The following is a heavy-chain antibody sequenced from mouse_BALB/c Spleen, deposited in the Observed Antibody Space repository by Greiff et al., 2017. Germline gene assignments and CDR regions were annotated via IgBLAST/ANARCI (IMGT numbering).Heavy chain of an antibody. CDR2: ISSGGGST. CDR3: ARHPLDYAMDY. CDR1: GFAFSSYD. Sequence: EVKVVESGGGLVKPGGSLKLSCAASGFAFSSYDMSWVRQTPEKRLEWVAYISSGGGSTYYPDTVKGRFTISRDNAKNTLYLQMSSLKSEDTAMYYCARHPLDYAMDYWGQGTSVTVSS. J-gene: IGHJ4*01. V-gene: IGHV5-12-1*01.